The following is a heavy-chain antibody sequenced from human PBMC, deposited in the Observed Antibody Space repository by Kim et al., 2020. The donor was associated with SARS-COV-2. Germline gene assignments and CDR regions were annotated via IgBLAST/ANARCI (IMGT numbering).Heavy chain of an antibody. D-gene: IGHD2-15*01. CDR2: INHSGST. CDR1: GGSFSGYY. J-gene: IGHJ4*02. V-gene: IGHV4-34*01. CDR3: ARIEGGVAKDY. Sequence: SETLSLTCAVYGGSFSGYYWSWIRQPPGKGLEWIGEINHSGSTNYNPSLKSRVTISVDTSKNQFSLKLSSVTAADTAVYYCARIEGGVAKDYWGQGTLVTVSS.